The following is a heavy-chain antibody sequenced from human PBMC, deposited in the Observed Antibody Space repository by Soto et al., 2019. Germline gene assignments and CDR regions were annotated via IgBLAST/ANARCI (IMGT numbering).Heavy chain of an antibody. CDR3: ARVHGSASYRLPYYYYGMDV. CDR2: ISAYNGNT. V-gene: IGHV1-18*01. CDR1: GYTFTSYG. Sequence: GASVKVSCKASGYTFTSYGISWVRQAPGQGLEWMGWISAYNGNTNYAQKLQGRVTMTTDTSTSTAYMELRSLRSDDTAVYYCARVHGSASYRLPYYYYGMDVWGQGTTVTVSS. J-gene: IGHJ6*02. D-gene: IGHD3-10*01.